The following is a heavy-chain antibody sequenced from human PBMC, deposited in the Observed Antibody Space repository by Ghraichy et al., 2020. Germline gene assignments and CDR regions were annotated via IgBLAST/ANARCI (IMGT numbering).Heavy chain of an antibody. CDR3: ARAHLGSCSDSSCFSYYSDS. CDR1: GYTFNRYG. V-gene: IGHV1-18*01. Sequence: ASVKVSCKASGYTFNRYGINWVRQAPGQGLEWMGWINSNNGKTNYAQNLQGTVTVTTDTSTSTAYMELRRLRSDDTAVYYCARAHLGSCSDSSCFSYYSDSWGQGTLVTVSA. J-gene: IGHJ4*02. D-gene: IGHD2-15*01. CDR2: INSNNGKT.